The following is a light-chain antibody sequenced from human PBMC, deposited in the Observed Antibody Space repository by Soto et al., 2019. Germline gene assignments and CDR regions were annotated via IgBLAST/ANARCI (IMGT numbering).Light chain of an antibody. J-gene: IGKJ1*01. CDR3: QHYNNWLRT. CDR2: GAS. V-gene: IGKV3-15*01. CDR1: QSVSSN. Sequence: EIVMTQSPATLSVSPGERATLSCRASQSVSSNLAWYQQKPGQAPRLLIYGASTRPTGIPARFSGSGSGTEFTLTISSLQSEDFAVYYCQHYNNWLRTFGQGTKVEIK.